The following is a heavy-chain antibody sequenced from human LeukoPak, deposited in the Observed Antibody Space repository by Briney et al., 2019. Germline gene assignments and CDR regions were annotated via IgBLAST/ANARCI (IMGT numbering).Heavy chain of an antibody. CDR3: ARHRAYSSGWSGTDY. D-gene: IGHD6-19*01. CDR2: IYYSGST. Sequence: SETLSLTCTVSGDSISTSNSYWGWIRQPPGKGLEWIGSIYYSGSTYYNPSLKSRVTISVDTSKNQFSLKLSSVTAADTAVYYCARHRAYSSGWSGTDYWGQGTLVTVSS. V-gene: IGHV4-39*01. CDR1: GDSISTSNSY. J-gene: IGHJ4*02.